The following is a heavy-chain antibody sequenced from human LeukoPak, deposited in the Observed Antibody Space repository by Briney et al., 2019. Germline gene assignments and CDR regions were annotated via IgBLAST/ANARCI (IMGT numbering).Heavy chain of an antibody. D-gene: IGHD3-22*01. CDR3: ARDRLTYYYDSSGYSSSSDI. Sequence: GSLRLSCAASGFTFSSYSMNWVRQAPGKGLEWVSSISNSSSYIYYADSVKGRFTISRDNAKNSLYLQMNSLRAEDTAVYYCARDRLTYYYDSSGYSSSSDIWGQGTMVTVSS. J-gene: IGHJ3*02. V-gene: IGHV3-21*01. CDR2: ISNSSSYI. CDR1: GFTFSSYS.